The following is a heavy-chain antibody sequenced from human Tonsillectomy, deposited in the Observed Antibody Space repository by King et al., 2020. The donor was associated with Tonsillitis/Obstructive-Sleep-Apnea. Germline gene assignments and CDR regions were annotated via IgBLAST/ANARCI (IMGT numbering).Heavy chain of an antibody. J-gene: IGHJ4*02. Sequence: QLVQSGAEVKKPGASVKVSCKASGYIFTTYGMSWVRQAPGQGLEWMGWISAYNGNTNYTQKFQGRVTMTTDKSTSTAYMEVRSLRSDDTAVYYCARVLAMTDAYFDYWGQGALVTVSS. V-gene: IGHV1-18*01. CDR1: GYIFTTYG. CDR3: ARVLAMTDAYFDY. D-gene: IGHD3-3*02. CDR2: ISAYNGNT.